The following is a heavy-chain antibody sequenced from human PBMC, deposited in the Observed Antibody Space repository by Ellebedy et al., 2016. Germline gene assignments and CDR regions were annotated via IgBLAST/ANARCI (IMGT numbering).Heavy chain of an antibody. CDR1: GFTFSRYS. CDR3: ARGGYCSSTTCPVREWFDP. V-gene: IGHV3-48*02. Sequence: GGSLRLSCAASGFTFSRYSMNWVRQAPGKGLEWVSHISSSSDTIYYADSVKGRFTISRDNAKNSLYLQMNSLRDEDTAVYYCARGGYCSSTTCPVREWFDPWGQGTLVIVSS. D-gene: IGHD2-2*03. J-gene: IGHJ5*02. CDR2: ISSSSDTI.